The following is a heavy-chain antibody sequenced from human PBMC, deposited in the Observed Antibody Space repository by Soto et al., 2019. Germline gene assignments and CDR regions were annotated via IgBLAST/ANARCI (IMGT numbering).Heavy chain of an antibody. CDR2: IIPIFGTA. D-gene: IGHD6-6*01. V-gene: IGHV1-69*12. CDR3: AREGVAARSGYYYYYGMDV. Sequence: QVQLVQSGAEVKKPGSSVKVSCKASGGTFSSYAISWVRQAPGQGLEWMGGIIPIFGTANYAQKFQGRVTITADEAIITAGMELSSLVSEDTAVYSCAREGVAARSGYYYYYGMDVLGQGTTVTVSS. CDR1: GGTFSSYA. J-gene: IGHJ6*02.